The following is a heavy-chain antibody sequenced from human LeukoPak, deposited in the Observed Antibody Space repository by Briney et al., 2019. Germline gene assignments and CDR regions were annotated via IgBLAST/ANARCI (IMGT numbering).Heavy chain of an antibody. V-gene: IGHV1-18*01. CDR2: ISAYNGNT. J-gene: IGHJ4*02. Sequence: ASVKVSCKASSYTFTSYGISWVRQAPGQGLEWMGWISAYNGNTNYAQKLQGRVTITTDTSTSTAYMELRSLRSDDTAVYYCARVPGPVRGLRYFDWLSSYYFDYWGQGTLVTVSS. CDR1: SYTFTSYG. D-gene: IGHD3-9*01. CDR3: ARVPGPVRGLRYFDWLSSYYFDY.